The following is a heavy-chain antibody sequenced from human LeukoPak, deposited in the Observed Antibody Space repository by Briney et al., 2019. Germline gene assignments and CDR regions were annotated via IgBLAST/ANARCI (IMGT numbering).Heavy chain of an antibody. Sequence: SETLSLTCTVSGGSISSGGHYWSWIRQHPGKGLEWIGYIYYSGSTYYNPSLKSRVTISVDTSKNQFSLKLSSVTAADTAVYYCARDDYGDAPGIWGQGTMVTVSS. CDR2: IYYSGST. D-gene: IGHD4-17*01. V-gene: IGHV4-31*03. J-gene: IGHJ3*02. CDR3: ARDDYGDAPGI. CDR1: GGSISSGGHY.